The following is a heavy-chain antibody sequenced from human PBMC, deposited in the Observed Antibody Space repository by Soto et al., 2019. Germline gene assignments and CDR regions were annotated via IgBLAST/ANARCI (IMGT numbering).Heavy chain of an antibody. J-gene: IGHJ3*01. V-gene: IGHV3-7*01. CDR1: GLTFSCFG. Sequence: EVQLVESGGGLVQPGGSLPPSFAASGLTFSCFGITWVRQAPGKGLEWVAKIKQDASAKNYVDSVEGRFTVSRDNAKNSLYLQMNSLRVEDTAVYYCVRSQSAAYHAWGQGTMVIVSS. CDR3: VRSQSAAYHA. CDR2: IKQDASAK. D-gene: IGHD3-3*01.